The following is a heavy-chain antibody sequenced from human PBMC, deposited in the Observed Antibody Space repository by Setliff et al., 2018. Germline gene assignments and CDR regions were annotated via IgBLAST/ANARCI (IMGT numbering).Heavy chain of an antibody. Sequence: GASVKVSCKASGYTFTNYGINWVRQAPGQGLEWMGWINTYNMNTNYPQKFLGRVTMTTDTSTSTAYMELRSLRPDDTAVYYCSRLVRYCTTTTCQRASGAELWGQGTLVTVSS. J-gene: IGHJ4*02. CDR1: GYTFTNYG. V-gene: IGHV1-18*01. CDR2: INTYNMNT. CDR3: SRLVRYCTTTTCQRASGAEL. D-gene: IGHD2-8*01.